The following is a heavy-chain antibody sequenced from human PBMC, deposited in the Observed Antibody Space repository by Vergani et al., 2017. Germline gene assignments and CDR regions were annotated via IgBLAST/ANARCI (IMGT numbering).Heavy chain of an antibody. J-gene: IGHJ4*02. CDR2: ISWNSGSI. V-gene: IGHV3-9*01. CDR3: ARGPRDFDSLFDY. Sequence: EVQLVESGGGLVQPGRSLRLSCAASGFTFDDYAMHWVRQAPGKGLEWVSGISWNSGSIGYADSVKGRFTISRDNAKNSLYLQMNSLRAEDTALYYCARGPRDFDSLFDYWGQGTLVTVSS. D-gene: IGHD3-9*01. CDR1: GFTFDDYA.